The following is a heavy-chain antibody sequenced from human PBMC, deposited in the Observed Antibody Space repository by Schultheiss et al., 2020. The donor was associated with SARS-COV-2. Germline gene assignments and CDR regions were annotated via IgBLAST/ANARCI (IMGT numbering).Heavy chain of an antibody. CDR3: ARWRVSRGLTTRHYFDY. D-gene: IGHD1-1*01. J-gene: IGHJ4*02. CDR1: GFTFSSYA. Sequence: GESLKISCAASGFTFSSYAMSWVRQAPGKGLEWVSAISGSGGSTYYADSVKGRFTISRDNSKNTLYLQMNSLRAEVTAVYYCARWRVSRGLTTRHYFDYWGQGTLVTVSS. V-gene: IGHV3-23*01. CDR2: ISGSGGST.